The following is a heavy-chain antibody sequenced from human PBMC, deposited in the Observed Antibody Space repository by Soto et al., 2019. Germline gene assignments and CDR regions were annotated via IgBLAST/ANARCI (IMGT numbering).Heavy chain of an antibody. CDR1: GYTLTELS. CDR3: ATAPYCSGGRCPIAY. CDR2: FDPEDGET. J-gene: IGHJ4*02. V-gene: IGHV1-24*01. Sequence: ASVKVSCKVSGYTLTELSMHWVRQAPGKGLEWMGGFDPEDGETIYAQKFQGRVTMTEDTSTDTAYMELSSLRSEDTAVYYCATAPYCSGGRCPIAYWGQGTLVTVSS. D-gene: IGHD2-15*01.